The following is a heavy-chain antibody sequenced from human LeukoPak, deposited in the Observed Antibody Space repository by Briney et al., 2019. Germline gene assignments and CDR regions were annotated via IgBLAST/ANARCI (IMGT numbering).Heavy chain of an antibody. CDR1: GGSISRYY. J-gene: IGHJ4*02. D-gene: IGHD1-26*01. V-gene: IGHV4-4*07. CDR3: ARGGEWELNFDY. Sequence: SETLSLTCTVSGGSISRYYWSWIRQPPGKGLEWIGRIYTSGSTNYNPSLKSRVTMSVDTSKNQFSLKLSSVTAADTAVYYCARGGEWELNFDYWGQGTLVTASS. CDR2: IYTSGST.